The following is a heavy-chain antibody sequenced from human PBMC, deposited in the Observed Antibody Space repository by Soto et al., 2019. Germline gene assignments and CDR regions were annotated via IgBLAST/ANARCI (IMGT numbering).Heavy chain of an antibody. CDR1: GGSISSSSYY. V-gene: IGHV4-39*01. CDR3: ARRLGYYYYMDV. J-gene: IGHJ6*03. Sequence: SETLSLTFTVSGGSISSSSYYWGWIRQPPGKGLEWIGSIYYSGSTYYNPSLKSRVTISVDTSKNQFSLKLSSVTAADTAVYYYARRLGYYYYMDVWGKGTTVTVSS. D-gene: IGHD3-16*01. CDR2: IYYSGST.